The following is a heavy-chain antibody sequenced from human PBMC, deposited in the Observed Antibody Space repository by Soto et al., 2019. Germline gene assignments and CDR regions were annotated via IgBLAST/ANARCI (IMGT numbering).Heavy chain of an antibody. CDR3: ASVGHLNVYYASDY. J-gene: IGHJ4*02. V-gene: IGHV4-59*02. CDR1: GGSVRDSY. CDR2: VSASGTT. Sequence: QVQLQASGPGLVKPSETLSLICTVSGGSVRDSYWTWIRQPPGKGLEWIGYVSASGTTKYSSSLKSRVTMSVDTSKNQFSLKVNSVTTADTAIYYCASVGHLNVYYASDYWGQGVLVTVSS. D-gene: IGHD1-26*01.